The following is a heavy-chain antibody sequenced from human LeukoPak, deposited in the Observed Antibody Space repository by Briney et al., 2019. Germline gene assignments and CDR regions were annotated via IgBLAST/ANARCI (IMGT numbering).Heavy chain of an antibody. CDR3: ARVGGTTYSYYGMDV. CDR1: GGSISSYY. J-gene: IGHJ6*02. Sequence: SETLSLTCTVSGGSISSYYWSWIRQPPGKGLEWIGYIYDSGSTNYNPSLKSRVTISVDTSKNQFSLKLSSVTAADTAVYYWARVGGTTYSYYGMDVWGQGTTVTVSS. V-gene: IGHV4-59*01. D-gene: IGHD1-1*01. CDR2: IYDSGST.